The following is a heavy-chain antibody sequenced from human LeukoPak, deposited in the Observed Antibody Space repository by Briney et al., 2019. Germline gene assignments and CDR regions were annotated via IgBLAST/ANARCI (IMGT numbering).Heavy chain of an antibody. J-gene: IGHJ4*02. D-gene: IGHD5-12*01. CDR2: ISANGGPT. V-gene: IGHV3-23*01. CDR1: GFTFSSYA. Sequence: GGSLRLSCTASGFTFSSYAMSWVRQVSGKGLECVSGISANGGPTYYADSVKGRFAIFGDNPKNTLYLQMNSLRAEDTAIYYCARRRPDSGYAFWGQGTLVTVSS. CDR3: ARRRPDSGYAF.